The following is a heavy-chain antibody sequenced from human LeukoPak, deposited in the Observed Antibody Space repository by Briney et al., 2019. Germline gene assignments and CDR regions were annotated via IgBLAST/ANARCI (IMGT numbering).Heavy chain of an antibody. Sequence: GGSLRLSCAASGFTFTTYWMGWVRQAPGKGLEWVANIKQDGSEQYYVDSVKGRFTISRDNAKNSLYLQMNSLRAEDMALYYCAKDIDYDSSGLDYWGQGTLVTVSS. CDR1: GFTFTTYW. CDR2: IKQDGSEQ. D-gene: IGHD3-22*01. CDR3: AKDIDYDSSGLDY. J-gene: IGHJ4*02. V-gene: IGHV3-7*03.